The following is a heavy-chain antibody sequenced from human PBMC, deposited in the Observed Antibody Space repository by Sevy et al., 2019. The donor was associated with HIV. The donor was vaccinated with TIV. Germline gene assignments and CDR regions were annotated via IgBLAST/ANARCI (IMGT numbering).Heavy chain of an antibody. CDR2: ISYDGSDK. CDR1: GFTFSSYA. Sequence: GGSLRLSCAASGFTFSSYAIHWVRQAPGKGLEWVTLISYDGSDKYYADSVKGRFTISRDNSKSTLNLQMHSLRAEDTAVYYCARELSKYGSSSGFDFWGQGTLVTVSS. J-gene: IGHJ4*02. CDR3: ARELSKYGSSSGFDF. D-gene: IGHD6-6*01. V-gene: IGHV3-30-3*01.